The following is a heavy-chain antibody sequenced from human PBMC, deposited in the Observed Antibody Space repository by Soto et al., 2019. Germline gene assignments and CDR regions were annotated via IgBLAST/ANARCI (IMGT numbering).Heavy chain of an antibody. Sequence: PGGSLRLSCAASGFTFSSYSMNWVRQAPGKGLEWVSSISSSSSYIYYADSVKGRFTISRDNAKNSLYLQMNSLRAEDTAVYYCASLPTYYYASSVKRHAFDIWGQGTMVTVSS. D-gene: IGHD3-22*01. CDR1: GFTFSSYS. J-gene: IGHJ3*02. V-gene: IGHV3-21*01. CDR2: ISSSSSYI. CDR3: ASLPTYYYASSVKRHAFDI.